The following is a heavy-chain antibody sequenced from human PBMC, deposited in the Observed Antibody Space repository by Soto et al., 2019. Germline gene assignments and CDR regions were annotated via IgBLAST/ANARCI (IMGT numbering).Heavy chain of an antibody. J-gene: IGHJ2*01. Sequence: EVQLVESGGGLVQPGGSLRLSCAASGFTFSSYSMNWVRQAPGKGLEWVSYISSSSSTIYYADSVKGRFTISRDNAKNSLYLQMNSLRDEDTAVYYCARDHYYDSSGYYSFWHWYFDLCGRGTLVTVSS. D-gene: IGHD3-22*01. V-gene: IGHV3-48*02. CDR2: ISSSSSTI. CDR3: ARDHYYDSSGYYSFWHWYFDL. CDR1: GFTFSSYS.